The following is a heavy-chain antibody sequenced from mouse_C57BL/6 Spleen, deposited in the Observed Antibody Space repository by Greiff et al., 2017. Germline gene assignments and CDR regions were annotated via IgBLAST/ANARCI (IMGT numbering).Heavy chain of an antibody. J-gene: IGHJ4*01. V-gene: IGHV1-55*01. CDR2: IYPGSGSN. CDR3: ARSGEGGYYGNSDTSDY. D-gene: IGHD2-1*01. CDR1: GYTFTSYW. Sequence: QVQLQQPGAELVKPGASVKMSCKASGYTFTSYWITWVKQRPGQGLEGIGDIYPGSGSNNYNEKFKSKATLTVDTSSIAAYMQHSSLTSEDSAVYYCARSGEGGYYGNSDTSDYWDQGTSVTVSS.